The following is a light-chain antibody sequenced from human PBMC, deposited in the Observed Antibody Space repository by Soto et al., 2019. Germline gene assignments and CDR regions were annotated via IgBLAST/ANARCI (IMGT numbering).Light chain of an antibody. CDR1: QSLLHTNGYNY. CDR3: MQALQTPLT. Sequence: DIVMTQTPLSLPVTPGEPASISCRSSQSLLHTNGYNYLDWYLQKPGQSPQLLISLGSDRASGVPDRFSGSGSGTEFTLKISRVEAEDVGVYYCMQALQTPLTFGGGTQVDIK. CDR2: LGS. J-gene: IGKJ4*01. V-gene: IGKV2-28*01.